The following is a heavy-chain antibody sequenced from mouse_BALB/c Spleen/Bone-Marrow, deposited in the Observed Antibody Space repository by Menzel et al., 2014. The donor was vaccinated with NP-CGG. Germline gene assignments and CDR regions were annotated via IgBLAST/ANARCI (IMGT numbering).Heavy chain of an antibody. V-gene: IGHV1S81*02. CDR3: SRVDWDEAY. Sequence: VKLQESGAELVKPGASVRLSCKASGYTFTSFSLYWVRQRPGQGLEWIGDINPRNGVTSFNERFKSKATLTVDRSSSTAYMQLSRLTSEDSAIYYCSRVDWDEAYWGQGTLVTVST. CDR2: INPRNGVT. D-gene: IGHD4-1*01. J-gene: IGHJ3*01. CDR1: GYTFTSFS.